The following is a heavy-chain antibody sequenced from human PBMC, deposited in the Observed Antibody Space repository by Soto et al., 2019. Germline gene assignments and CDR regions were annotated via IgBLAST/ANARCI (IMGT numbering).Heavy chain of an antibody. D-gene: IGHD2-15*01. CDR1: GFKFGDYA. CDR3: AKDRGPCSGNKCSSLYYYYGMDV. J-gene: IGHJ6*02. CDR2: VSWNSEIV. V-gene: IGHV3-9*01. Sequence: GGSLRLSCEASGFKFGDYAMHWVRQAPGKGLEWVSGVSWNSEIVGYADSVKGRFTISRDNAKNSLYLEMNSLRTEDTALYYCAKDRGPCSGNKCSSLYYYYGMDVWGQGTTVTVCS.